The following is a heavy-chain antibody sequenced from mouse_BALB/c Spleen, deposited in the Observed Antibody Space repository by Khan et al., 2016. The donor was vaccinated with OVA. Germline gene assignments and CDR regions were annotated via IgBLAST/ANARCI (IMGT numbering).Heavy chain of an antibody. CDR3: SRSGYGCGAD. Sequence: QVQLQQSGAELVGPGPSVKVSCKASGYAFTNYLIEWVQQRPGQGLEWIGVIYPGSGGTYYNEKFKDMATRTADNSSSTAYMQISSLTSDDSAVYYCSRSGYGCGADWGPGTMVTVAA. J-gene: IGHJ3*01. D-gene: IGHD3-2*02. CDR1: GYAFTNYL. V-gene: IGHV1-54*01. CDR2: IYPGSGGT.